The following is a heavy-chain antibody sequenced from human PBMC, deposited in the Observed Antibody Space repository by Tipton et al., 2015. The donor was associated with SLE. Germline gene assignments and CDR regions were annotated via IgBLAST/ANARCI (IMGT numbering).Heavy chain of an antibody. CDR2: IFYTGST. D-gene: IGHD5-12*01. Sequence: TLSLTCTVSDGSIRSTNYYWGWIRQPPGKGLEWIGSIFYTGSTYYNPSLKSRVSFSIDTSKHQFSLKLNSLTAADTAVYYCARRHYSGPFDSWGQGTLVTVSP. V-gene: IGHV4-39*07. CDR3: ARRHYSGPFDS. CDR1: DGSIRSTNYY. J-gene: IGHJ4*02.